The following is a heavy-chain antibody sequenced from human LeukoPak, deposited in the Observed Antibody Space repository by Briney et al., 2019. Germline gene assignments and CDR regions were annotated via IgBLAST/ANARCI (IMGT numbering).Heavy chain of an antibody. Sequence: GGSLRLSCAASGLTVSSNYMSWVRQAPGKGLERVSVIYSGGSTYYADSVKGRFTISRDNSKNTLYLQMNSLRAEDTAVYYCARPVGSYGLSHFDYWGQGTLVTVSS. CDR3: ARPVGSYGLSHFDY. CDR2: IYSGGST. J-gene: IGHJ4*02. D-gene: IGHD3-16*01. CDR1: GLTVSSNY. V-gene: IGHV3-66*04.